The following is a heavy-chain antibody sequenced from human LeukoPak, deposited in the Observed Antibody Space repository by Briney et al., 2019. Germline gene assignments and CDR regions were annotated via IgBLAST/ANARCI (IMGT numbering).Heavy chain of an antibody. J-gene: IGHJ4*02. CDR3: ARAYHYYDGSGYYC. Sequence: TGGSLRLPCAASGFTFSSYSMNWIRQAPGKGLEWVSYISGRSSNIYYADSVKGRFTTSRDNAKNSLYLQMNILRDEDTAVYYCARAYHYYDGSGYYCWGQGTLVTVSS. CDR2: ISGRSSNI. D-gene: IGHD3-22*01. V-gene: IGHV3-48*02. CDR1: GFTFSSYS.